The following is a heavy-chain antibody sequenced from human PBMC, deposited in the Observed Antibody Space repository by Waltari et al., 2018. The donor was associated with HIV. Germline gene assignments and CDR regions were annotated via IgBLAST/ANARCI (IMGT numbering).Heavy chain of an antibody. D-gene: IGHD3-22*01. Sequence: QVQLQESGPGLVKPSDTLSLTCAVSGHSISNGFYWAWIRQPPGKGLEWIGSIDPTGNPYYNPSIKNRVTIAIDASANQISLKLASVTAADTAVYYCASSTIIVVFPPRFFFDSWGQGSLVTVSS. J-gene: IGHJ4*02. CDR1: GHSISNGFY. V-gene: IGHV4-38-2*01. CDR2: IDPTGNP. CDR3: ASSTIIVVFPPRFFFDS.